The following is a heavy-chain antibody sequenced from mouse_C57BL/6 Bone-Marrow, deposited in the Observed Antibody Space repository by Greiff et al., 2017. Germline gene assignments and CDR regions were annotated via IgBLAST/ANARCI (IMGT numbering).Heavy chain of an antibody. J-gene: IGHJ2*01. D-gene: IGHD2-4*01. V-gene: IGHV14-2*01. CDR1: GFNIKDYY. CDR3: VLIYYDYDAVGDY. Sequence: VQLKQSGAELVKPGASVKLSCTASGFNIKDYYMHWVKQRTEQGLEWIGRIDPEDGETKYAPKFQGKATITADTSSNTAYLQLISLTSEDTAVYYCVLIYYDYDAVGDYWGQGTTLTVSS. CDR2: IDPEDGET.